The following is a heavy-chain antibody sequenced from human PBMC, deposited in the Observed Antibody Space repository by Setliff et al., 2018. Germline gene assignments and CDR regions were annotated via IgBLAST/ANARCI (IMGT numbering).Heavy chain of an antibody. D-gene: IGHD2-15*01. CDR2: ISGSGSTI. V-gene: IGHV3-11*01. J-gene: IGHJ4*02. CDR3: AKYTRVVTTTCFDY. CDR1: GFTFDDYV. Sequence: SCAASGFTFDDYVMHWVRQAPGKGLEWVSYISGSGSTIYYADSVKGRFTISRDNAKKSVDLQMNSLRAEDTAVYYCAKYTRVVTTTCFDYWGQGTLVTVSS.